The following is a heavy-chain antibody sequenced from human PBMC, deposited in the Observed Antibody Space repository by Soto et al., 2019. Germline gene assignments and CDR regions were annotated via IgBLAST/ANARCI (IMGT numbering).Heavy chain of an antibody. D-gene: IGHD2-8*01. CDR1: GGSISSGGYY. J-gene: IGHJ3*02. CDR3: ATGANMGCRWSPFDI. CDR2: IYYSGST. Sequence: PSETLSLTCAVSGGSISSGGYYWSWLRPHPGKGLEWIGYIYYSGSTYYNPSLKKRVTIAADTTTNQLSTMLSTVTAADTAVYYCATGANMGCRWSPFDIWGQAKMVTVSS. V-gene: IGHV4-31*11.